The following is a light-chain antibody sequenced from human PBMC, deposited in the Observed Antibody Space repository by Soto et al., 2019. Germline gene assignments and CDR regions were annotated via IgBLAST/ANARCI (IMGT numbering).Light chain of an antibody. V-gene: IGKV3-20*01. CDR1: QSVGSNF. CDR3: QQYGSPPWA. Sequence: IVLTQSPGTLSLSPGERATLSCRASQSVGSNFLAWYQQKRGQAPRILIYAASNRASGIPDRFSGSGSGSDFPLTSSRLEPEDFAVYYCQQYGSPPWAFGQGTRVEI. J-gene: IGKJ1*01. CDR2: AAS.